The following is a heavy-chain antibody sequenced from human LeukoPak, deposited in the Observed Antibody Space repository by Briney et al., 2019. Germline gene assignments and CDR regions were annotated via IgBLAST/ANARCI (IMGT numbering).Heavy chain of an antibody. CDR3: AKEVTVTTDNWFDP. Sequence: GGSLRLSCAASGFTFDDYAMHWVRQAPGKGLEWVSGISWNSGSIGYADSVKGRFTISRDNAKNSPYLQMNSLRAEDTALYYCAKEVTVTTDNWFDPWGQGTLVTVSS. CDR2: ISWNSGSI. V-gene: IGHV3-9*01. J-gene: IGHJ5*02. D-gene: IGHD4-17*01. CDR1: GFTFDDYA.